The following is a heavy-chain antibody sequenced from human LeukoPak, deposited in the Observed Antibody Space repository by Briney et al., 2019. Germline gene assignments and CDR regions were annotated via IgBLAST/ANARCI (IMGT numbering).Heavy chain of an antibody. J-gene: IGHJ5*02. CDR3: ARDSSGWSWGWFDP. CDR2: ISSSSSTI. Sequence: QTGGSLRLSCAASGFTFSSYSMNWVRQAPGKGLEWVSYISSSSSTIYYADSVKGRFTISRDNAKNSLYLQMNSLRAEDTAVYYCARDSSGWSWGWFDPWGQGTLVTVSS. CDR1: GFTFSSYS. V-gene: IGHV3-48*01. D-gene: IGHD6-19*01.